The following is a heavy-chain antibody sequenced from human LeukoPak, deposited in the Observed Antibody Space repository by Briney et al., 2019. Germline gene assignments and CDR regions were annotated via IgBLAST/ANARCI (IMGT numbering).Heavy chain of an antibody. CDR2: INPNNGDT. Sequence: GASVKVSCKASGYTFTGYYVHWVRQAPGQGLEWMGWINPNNGDTNYAQRFQGRVTMTRDTSISTAYMEVNRLRSDDTAEYYCARAFSSSSGNWFDPWGQGTLVTVSS. J-gene: IGHJ5*02. V-gene: IGHV1-2*02. CDR1: GYTFTGYY. D-gene: IGHD6-6*01. CDR3: ARAFSSSSGNWFDP.